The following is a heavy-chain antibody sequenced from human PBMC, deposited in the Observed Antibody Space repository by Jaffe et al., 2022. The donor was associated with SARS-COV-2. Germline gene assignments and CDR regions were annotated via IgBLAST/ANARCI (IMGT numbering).Heavy chain of an antibody. CDR3: ARDHYYDNSGYYRGDY. V-gene: IGHV1-18*01. J-gene: IGHJ4*02. CDR1: GYTFASYG. D-gene: IGHD3-22*01. CDR2: ISGNTGHT. Sequence: QVQLVQSGAAVKKPGASVRVSCKASGYTFASYGISWVRQAPGQGLEWMGWISGNTGHTDYERSLQGRVTLTTDTATSTAYMELRSLRSDDTAIYYCARDHYYDNSGYYRGDYWGQGTMVTVSS.